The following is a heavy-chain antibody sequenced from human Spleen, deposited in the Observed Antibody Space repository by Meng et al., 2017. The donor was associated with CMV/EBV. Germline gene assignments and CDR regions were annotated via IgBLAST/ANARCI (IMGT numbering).Heavy chain of an antibody. J-gene: IGHJ5*02. D-gene: IGHD2-15*01. CDR2: ISSSSSYT. CDR3: ASVGYCSGGSCYFGWFDP. CDR1: GFTFRAYY. V-gene: IGHV3-11*06. Sequence: QGQQGESGGGLVKPGGSLRLSCAASGFTFRAYYMSWIRQAPGKGLEWVSYISSSSSYTNYADSVKGRFTISRDNAKNSLYLQMNSLRAEDTAVYYCASVGYCSGGSCYFGWFDPWGQGTLVTVSS.